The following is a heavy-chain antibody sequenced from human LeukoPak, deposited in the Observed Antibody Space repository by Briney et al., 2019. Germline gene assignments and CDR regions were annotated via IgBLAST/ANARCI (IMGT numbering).Heavy chain of an antibody. Sequence: GFPRLFCGASGFNFSDFGMSWVRPGSGKEAGVVANIKQDGSEKYYVDSVKGRFTISRDNAKNSLYLQMNSLRAEDTAVYYCARDLVGHYYYYMDVWGKGTTVTVSS. CDR1: GFNFSDFG. V-gene: IGHV3-7*01. J-gene: IGHJ6*03. CDR2: IKQDGSEK. CDR3: ARDLVGHYYYYMDV. D-gene: IGHD2-8*02.